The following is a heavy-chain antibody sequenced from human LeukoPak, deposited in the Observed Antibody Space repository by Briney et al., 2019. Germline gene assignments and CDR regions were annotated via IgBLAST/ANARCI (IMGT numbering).Heavy chain of an antibody. CDR2: INPSGGST. D-gene: IGHD3-3*01. V-gene: IGHV1-46*01. CDR3: AREGYDFWGARITLALDY. J-gene: IGHJ4*02. CDR1: GYTFTSYY. Sequence: ASVKVSCKASGYTFTSYYMHWVRQAPGQGLEWMGIINPSGGSTSYAQKFQGRVTMTRDTSTSTVYMELSSLRSEDTAVYYCAREGYDFWGARITLALDYWGQGTLVTVSS.